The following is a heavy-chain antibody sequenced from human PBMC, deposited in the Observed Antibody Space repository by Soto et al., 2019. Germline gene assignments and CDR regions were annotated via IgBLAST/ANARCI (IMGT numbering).Heavy chain of an antibody. D-gene: IGHD6-19*01. V-gene: IGHV1-69*01. CDR3: ERVKAGTFYYDGMDV. J-gene: IGHJ6*01. Sequence: QVQLVQSGAEVKKPGSSVKVSCKASGGTFRSYAISWVRQAPGQVLEWMGGIIPIFGTANYAQKFQGRVKITADEARSTAYRELSSLRSEDTAVYDCERVKAGTFYYDGMDVLGQGTTDTVSS. CDR2: IIPIFGTA. CDR1: GGTFRSYA.